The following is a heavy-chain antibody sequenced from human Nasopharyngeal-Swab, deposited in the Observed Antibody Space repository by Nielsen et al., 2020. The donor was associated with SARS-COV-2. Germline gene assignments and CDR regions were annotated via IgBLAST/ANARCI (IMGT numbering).Heavy chain of an antibody. CDR3: AKVFDSAWATGAFDI. CDR1: GFTFSSYG. V-gene: IGHV3-30*18. D-gene: IGHD1-26*01. J-gene: IGHJ3*02. Sequence: RGSLRLSCAASGFTFSSYGMHWVRQAPGKGLEWVAVISYDGSNKYYADSVKGRFTISRDNSKNTLYLQMNSLRAEDTAVYYCAKVFDSAWATGAFDIWGQGTMVTVSS. CDR2: ISYDGSNK.